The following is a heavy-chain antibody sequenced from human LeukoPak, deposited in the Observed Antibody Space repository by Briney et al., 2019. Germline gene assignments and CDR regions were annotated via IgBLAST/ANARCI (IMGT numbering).Heavy chain of an antibody. CDR2: ISGSGGST. J-gene: IGHJ4*02. CDR3: AKDRYSSSWYADY. D-gene: IGHD6-13*01. Sequence: GSLRLSCAASGFTFSSYGMSWVRQAPGKGLEWASAISGSGGSTYYADSVKGRFTISRDNSKNTLYLQMNSLRAEDTAVYYCAKDRYSSSWYADYWGQGTLVTVSS. CDR1: GFTFSSYG. V-gene: IGHV3-23*01.